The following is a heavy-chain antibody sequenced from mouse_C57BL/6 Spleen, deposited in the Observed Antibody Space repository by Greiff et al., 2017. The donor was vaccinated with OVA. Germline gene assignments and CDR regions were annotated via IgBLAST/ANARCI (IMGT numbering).Heavy chain of an antibody. CDR3: ARGERLGYGSSFNWYFDV. CDR1: GFSLSTSGMG. D-gene: IGHD1-1*01. Sequence: QVTLKVSGPGILQSSQTLSLTCSSSGFSLSTSGMGVSWIRQPSGKGLEWLAHTYWDDDKRYNPSLKSRPTISKDTSSTQVFLTITSVNTADTATYYCARGERLGYGSSFNWYFDVWGTGTTVTVSS. V-gene: IGHV8-12*01. CDR2: TYWDDDK. J-gene: IGHJ1*03.